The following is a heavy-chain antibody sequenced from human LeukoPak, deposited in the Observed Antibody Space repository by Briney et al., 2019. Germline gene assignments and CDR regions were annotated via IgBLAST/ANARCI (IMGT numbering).Heavy chain of an antibody. CDR3: ASPSSGWGSAFDI. Sequence: RESLKISCKGSGYSFTSYWIGWVRQMPGKGLEWMGIIYPGDSDTRYSPSFQGQVTISADKSISTAYLQWSSLKASDTAMYYCASPSSGWGSAFDIWGQGTMVTVSS. J-gene: IGHJ3*02. CDR1: GYSFTSYW. CDR2: IYPGDSDT. V-gene: IGHV5-51*01. D-gene: IGHD6-19*01.